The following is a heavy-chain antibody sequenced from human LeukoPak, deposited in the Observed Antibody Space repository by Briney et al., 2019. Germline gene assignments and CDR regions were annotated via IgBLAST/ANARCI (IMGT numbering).Heavy chain of an antibody. CDR3: ARVKGAVAGHFDY. V-gene: IGHV3-23*01. J-gene: IGHJ4*02. D-gene: IGHD6-19*01. CDR2: ISVSGGST. Sequence: GGSLRLSCAASGFTFSSYAMSWVRQAPGKGLEWVSAISVSGGSTYYADSVKGRFTISRDNSKNTLSLQMNSLRAEDTAVYYCARVKGAVAGHFDYWGQGTLVTVSS. CDR1: GFTFSSYA.